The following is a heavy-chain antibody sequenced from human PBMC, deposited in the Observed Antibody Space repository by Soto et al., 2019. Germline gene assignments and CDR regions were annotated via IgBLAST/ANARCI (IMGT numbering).Heavy chain of an antibody. CDR2: TNPNSGGT. J-gene: IGHJ3*02. V-gene: IGHV1-2*02. CDR3: ARGAGAAGTPGTVRFAFDI. CDR1: GYTFSAYY. Sequence: QVQLEQSGPEVKKNGASVKVSCTDSGYTFSAYYMHWVRQAPGQGREWMGWTNPNSGGTNYAQKLQGRVTMTRDTSISTGYMEVNGLRPDDTAVYYCARGAGAAGTPGTVRFAFDIWGQGTMVTVSS. D-gene: IGHD6-13*01.